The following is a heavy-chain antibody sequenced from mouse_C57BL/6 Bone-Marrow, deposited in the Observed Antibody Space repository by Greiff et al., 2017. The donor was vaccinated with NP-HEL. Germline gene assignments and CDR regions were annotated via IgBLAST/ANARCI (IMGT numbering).Heavy chain of an antibody. CDR2: FNPGSGGT. CDR1: GYAFTNYL. D-gene: IGHD2-4*01. CDR3: ARGGIYYDYAWFAY. Sequence: VQLQQSGAELVRPGTSVKVSCKASGYAFTNYLIEWVKQRPGQGLEWIGVFNPGSGGTNYNEKFKGKATLTADKSSSTAYMQLSSLTSEDSAVYFWARGGIYYDYAWFAYWGQGTLVTVSA. J-gene: IGHJ3*01. V-gene: IGHV1-54*01.